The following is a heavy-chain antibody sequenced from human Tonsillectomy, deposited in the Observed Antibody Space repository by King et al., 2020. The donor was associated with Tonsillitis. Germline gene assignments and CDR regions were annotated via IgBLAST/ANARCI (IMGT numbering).Heavy chain of an antibody. CDR1: GFTFSSYA. D-gene: IGHD1-26*01. CDR2: ISANGGST. V-gene: IGHV3-23*04. CDR3: ARGFWELRRFYY. J-gene: IGHJ4*02. Sequence: VQLVESGGGLVQPGGSLRLSCAVSGFTFSSYAMSWVRQAPGKGLKWVSGISANGGSTFYADSVKGRFTMSRDNSKNTLYLQLDSLGAEDTAVYYCARGFWELRRFYYWGQGTLVTVSS.